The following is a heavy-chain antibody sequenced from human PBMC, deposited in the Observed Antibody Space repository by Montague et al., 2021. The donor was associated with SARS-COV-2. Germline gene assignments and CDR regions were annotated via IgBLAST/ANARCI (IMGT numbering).Heavy chain of an antibody. CDR2: FCHNENT. CDR1: VSWNTGAD. V-gene: IGHV4-34*01. CDR3: ARGQEVYAINGDLNY. Sequence: SETLSLTCSRLVSWNTGADRKSTRLNSSNPFNSYAEFCHNENTNNNPSLKTRVTISIDTSKNQFSLKLSSVTAADTAVYYCARGQEVYAINGDLNYWGQGTLVTVSS. D-gene: IGHD2-8*01. J-gene: IGHJ4*02.